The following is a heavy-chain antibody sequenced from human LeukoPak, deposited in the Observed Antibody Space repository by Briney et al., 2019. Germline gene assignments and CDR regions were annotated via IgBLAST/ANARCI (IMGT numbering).Heavy chain of an antibody. CDR3: ATGTVSSSWLGIFDF. J-gene: IGHJ4*02. CDR1: GDTFSSYY. V-gene: IGHV1-24*01. D-gene: IGHD6-13*01. Sequence: ASVTVSCKASGDTFSSYYMHWVRQAPGKGLEWMGRFDPEDGETLSAQRFQGRLTMTEDTSADTAYMELSSLTSDDTALYYCATGTVSSSWLGIFDFWGQGTLVTVSS. CDR2: FDPEDGET.